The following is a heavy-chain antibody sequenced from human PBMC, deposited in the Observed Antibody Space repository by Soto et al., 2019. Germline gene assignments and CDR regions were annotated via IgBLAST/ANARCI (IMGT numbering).Heavy chain of an antibody. J-gene: IGHJ3*02. D-gene: IGHD2-8*01. CDR2: ISAYNGNT. CDR3: ARVVLMVYAIVPDAFDI. Sequence: QVQLVQSGAEVKKPGASVKVSCKASGYTFTSYGISWVRQAPGQGLEGMGWISAYNGNTNYAQKLQGRVTMTTDTSTNRAYMELRGLRSDDTAVYYCARVVLMVYAIVPDAFDIWGQGTMVTVSS. CDR1: GYTFTSYG. V-gene: IGHV1-18*04.